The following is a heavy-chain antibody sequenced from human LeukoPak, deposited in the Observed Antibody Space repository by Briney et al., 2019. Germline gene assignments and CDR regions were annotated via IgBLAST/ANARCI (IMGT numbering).Heavy chain of an antibody. J-gene: IGHJ5*02. Sequence: PGGSLRLSCAASGFTFSSYAMSWVRQAPGKGLEWVSAISGSGGSTYYADSVKGRFTISRDNSKNTLYLQMNSLRAEDTAVYYCAKVPGVGYCSSTSCYGRVDWFDPWGQGTLVTVSS. V-gene: IGHV3-23*01. D-gene: IGHD2-2*01. CDR3: AKVPGVGYCSSTSCYGRVDWFDP. CDR1: GFTFSSYA. CDR2: ISGSGGST.